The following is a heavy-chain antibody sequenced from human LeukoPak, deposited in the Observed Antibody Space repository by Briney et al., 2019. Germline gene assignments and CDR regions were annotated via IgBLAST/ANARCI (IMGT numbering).Heavy chain of an antibody. J-gene: IGHJ3*02. CDR1: GGSFSGYY. CDR2: INHSGST. D-gene: IGHD6-25*01. Sequence: PSETLSLTCAVYGGSFSGYYWSWIRQPPGKGLEWIGEINHSGSTNYNPSLKSRVTISVDTSKNQFSLKLSSVTAADTAVYYCARRRRLYDAFDIWGQGTMVTVSS. V-gene: IGHV4-34*01. CDR3: ARRRRLYDAFDI.